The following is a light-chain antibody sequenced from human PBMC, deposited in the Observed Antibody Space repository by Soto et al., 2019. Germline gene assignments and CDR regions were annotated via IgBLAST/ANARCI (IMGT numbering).Light chain of an antibody. CDR3: QQYNDWPPDMT. J-gene: IGKJ1*01. Sequence: EIVMTQSPATLSVSPGERATLSCRASQSVGSNLAWYQQKPGQAPRLLIYGASTRATGIPARFSGSGSGTDFTLTISSLQSEDFAIYFCQQYNDWPPDMTFGQGTKVEIE. CDR1: QSVGSN. V-gene: IGKV3-15*01. CDR2: GAS.